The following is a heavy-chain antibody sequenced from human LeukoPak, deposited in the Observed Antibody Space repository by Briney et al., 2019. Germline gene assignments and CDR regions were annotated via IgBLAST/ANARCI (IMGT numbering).Heavy chain of an antibody. CDR3: STTYYYDSSEGY. V-gene: IGHV3-15*01. Sequence: GGSLRLSCVASGFTFNNYWMSWVRQAPGKGLEWVGRIKSKTDGGTTDYAAPVKGRFTISRDDSKNTLYLQMNSLKTEDTAVYYCSTTYYYDSSEGYWGQGTLVTVSS. J-gene: IGHJ4*02. CDR2: IKSKTDGGTT. D-gene: IGHD3-22*01. CDR1: GFTFNNYW.